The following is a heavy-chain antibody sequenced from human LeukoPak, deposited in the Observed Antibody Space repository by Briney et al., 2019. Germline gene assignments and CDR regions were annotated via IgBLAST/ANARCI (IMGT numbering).Heavy chain of an antibody. J-gene: IGHJ6*02. CDR1: GFAFNNYV. D-gene: IGHD2-15*01. CDR3: AKDRRYCSGGSCYHYYYYGMDV. V-gene: IGHV3-23*01. Sequence: GGSLRLSCAASGFAFNNYVMSWVRQAPGKGLEWVSAISGSGGSTYYADSVKGRFTISRDNSKNTLYLQMNSLRAEDTAVYYCAKDRRYCSGGSCYHYYYYGMDVWGQGTTVTVSS. CDR2: ISGSGGST.